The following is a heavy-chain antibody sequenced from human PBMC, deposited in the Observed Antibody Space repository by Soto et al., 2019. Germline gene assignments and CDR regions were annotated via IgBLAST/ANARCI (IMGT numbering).Heavy chain of an antibody. CDR2: ICNSGTT. V-gene: IGHV4-59*08. J-gene: IGHJ5*02. CDR3: ARQPTTGDTHLWFDP. CDR1: GGSIRSYC. Sequence: SETLSLTCTVSGGSIRSYCWTWIRQPPGEGLEWIGCICNSGTTNYNPSLKSRVAISIDTQKNQFSLQLSSVTAADTAVYYCARQPTTGDTHLWFDPWGQGTLVTVSS. D-gene: IGHD2-21*01.